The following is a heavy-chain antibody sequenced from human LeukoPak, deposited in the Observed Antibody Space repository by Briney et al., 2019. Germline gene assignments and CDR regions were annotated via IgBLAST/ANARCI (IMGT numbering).Heavy chain of an antibody. CDR2: MNPNSGNT. D-gene: IGHD3-22*01. CDR1: GGTFSSYA. V-gene: IGHV1-8*03. J-gene: IGHJ4*02. Sequence: ASVKVSCKASGGTFSSYAINWVRQATGQGLEWMGWMNPNSGNTGYAQKFQGRVTITRNTSISTAYMELSSLRSEDTAVYYCARWDYYDSSLGYWGQGTLVTVSS. CDR3: ARWDYYDSSLGY.